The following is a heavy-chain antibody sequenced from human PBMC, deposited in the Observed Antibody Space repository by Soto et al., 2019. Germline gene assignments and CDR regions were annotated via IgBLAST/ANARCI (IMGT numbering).Heavy chain of an antibody. J-gene: IGHJ4*02. Sequence: PSETLSLTCAVSCGSISSGGYSWSWILQPPVKGLEWIGYIYHSGSTYYNPSLKSRVTISVDRSKNQFSLKLSSVTAADTAVYYCARGTGSSNFEYWGQGTLVIVS. CDR1: CGSISSGGYS. D-gene: IGHD6-13*01. CDR3: ARGTGSSNFEY. CDR2: IYHSGST. V-gene: IGHV4-30-2*01.